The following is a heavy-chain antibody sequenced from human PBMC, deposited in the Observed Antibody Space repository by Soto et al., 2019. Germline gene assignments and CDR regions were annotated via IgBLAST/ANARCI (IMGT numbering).Heavy chain of an antibody. CDR2: ISGGGDTT. CDR1: GFTFNNYA. J-gene: IGHJ4*02. CDR3: AKGRGGSGSLTPRVDF. D-gene: IGHD3-10*01. Sequence: EVQLLESGGGLVQPGGSLRLSCAPSGFTFNNYAMTWVRQAPGKGLEWVSAISGGGDTTSYADSVKGRFTVSRDGSKNTLYLQMSSLRAEDPALYYCAKGRGGSGSLTPRVDFWGQGTLVTVSS. V-gene: IGHV3-23*01.